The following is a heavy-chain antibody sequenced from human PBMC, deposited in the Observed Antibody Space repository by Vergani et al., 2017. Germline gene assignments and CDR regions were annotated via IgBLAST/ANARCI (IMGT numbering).Heavy chain of an antibody. CDR2: VDPEDGET. CDR3: ATQQPVPTGGMEV. Sequence: EVQLVQSGAEVKKPGATMKISCKVSGYTFTDHYMHWLKQAPGKGLEWMVLVDPEDGETIYAEKFKGRVTIAADTSTDTAHLELSSLRSEDTAVYYCATQQPVPTGGMEVWGQGTTVIVSS. CDR1: GYTFTDHY. J-gene: IGHJ6*02. V-gene: IGHV1-69-2*01. D-gene: IGHD4-17*01.